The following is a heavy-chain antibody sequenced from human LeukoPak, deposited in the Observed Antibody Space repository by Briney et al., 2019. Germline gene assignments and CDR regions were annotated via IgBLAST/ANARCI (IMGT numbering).Heavy chain of an antibody. J-gene: IGHJ4*02. CDR1: GGSISSGSYY. D-gene: IGHD2-2*01. CDR2: IYTSGST. V-gene: IGHV4-61*02. Sequence: NPSETLSLTCTVSGGSISSGSYYWSWIRQPAGKGLEWFGRIYTSGSTNYNPSLKSRVTISVDTSKNQFSLKLSSVTAADTAVYYCARAQGSTSAIDYWGQGTLVTVSS. CDR3: ARAQGSTSAIDY.